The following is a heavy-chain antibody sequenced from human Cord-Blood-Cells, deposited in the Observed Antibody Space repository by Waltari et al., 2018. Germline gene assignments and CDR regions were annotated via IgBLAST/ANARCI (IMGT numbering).Heavy chain of an antibody. D-gene: IGHD3-10*01. V-gene: IGHV1-69*01. CDR1: GGTFSSYA. Sequence: QVPLVQSGAEVKTPGSSVKVSCKASGGTFSSYAISWVRQAPGQGLEWMGGIIPIFGTANYAQKFQGRVTITADESTSTAYMELSSLRSEDTAVYYCARYQFGELLSRYFDLWGRGTLVTVSS. CDR2: IIPIFGTA. CDR3: ARYQFGELLSRYFDL. J-gene: IGHJ2*01.